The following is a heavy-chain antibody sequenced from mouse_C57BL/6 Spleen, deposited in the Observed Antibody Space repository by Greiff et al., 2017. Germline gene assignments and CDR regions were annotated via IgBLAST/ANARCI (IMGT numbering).Heavy chain of an antibody. J-gene: IGHJ4*01. CDR2: IWSGGST. Sequence: QVQLQQSGPGLVQPSQSLSITCTVSGFSLTSYGVHWVRQSPGKGLEWLGVIWSGGSTDYNAAFISRLSISKDNSKSQVFFKMNSLQADDTAIYYCARNSPSLYYRDAMDYWGQGTSVTVSS. CDR3: ARNSPSLYYRDAMDY. CDR1: GFSLTSYG. V-gene: IGHV2-2*01. D-gene: IGHD1-1*01.